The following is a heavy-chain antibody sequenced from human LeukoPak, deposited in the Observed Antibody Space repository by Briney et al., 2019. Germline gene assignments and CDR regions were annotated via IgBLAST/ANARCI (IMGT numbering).Heavy chain of an antibody. CDR1: GFTFSSYW. CDR2: INSDGSIT. CDR3: ARVIGGIRYFDWYNWFDP. Sequence: GGSLRLSCAASGFTFSSYWMHWVRQAPGKGLVWVSRINSDGSITTYADSVRGRFTISRDNAKNSLYLQMNSLRAEDTAVYYCARVIGGIRYFDWYNWFDPWGQGTLVTVSS. D-gene: IGHD3-9*01. V-gene: IGHV3-74*01. J-gene: IGHJ5*02.